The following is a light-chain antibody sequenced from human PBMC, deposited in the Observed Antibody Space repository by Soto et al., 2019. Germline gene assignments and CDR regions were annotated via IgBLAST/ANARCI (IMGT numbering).Light chain of an antibody. CDR2: GAS. CDR3: QQYNNWPPYT. V-gene: IGKV3-15*01. J-gene: IGKJ2*01. CDR1: QSVSSN. Sequence: EIVLTQSPATLSVSPGERATLSCRASQSVSSNLAWYQQKPGQAPRLLIYGASTRATGIPARFSGSGSGTEFTLTISSLQSADLAVYYCQQYNNWPPYTFGPGTKVDIK.